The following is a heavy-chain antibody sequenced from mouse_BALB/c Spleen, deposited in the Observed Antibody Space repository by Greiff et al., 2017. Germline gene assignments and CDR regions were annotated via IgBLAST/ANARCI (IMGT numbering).Heavy chain of an antibody. J-gene: IGHJ2*01. V-gene: IGHV7-3*02. CDR3: ARDNDFDY. Sequence: EVQVVESGGGLVQPGGSLRLSCATSGFTFTDYYMSWVRQPPGKALEWLGFIRNKANGYTTEYSASVKGRFTISRDNSQSILYLQMNTLRAEDSATYYCARDNDFDYWGQGTTLTVSS. CDR2: IRNKANGYTT. CDR1: GFTFTDYY.